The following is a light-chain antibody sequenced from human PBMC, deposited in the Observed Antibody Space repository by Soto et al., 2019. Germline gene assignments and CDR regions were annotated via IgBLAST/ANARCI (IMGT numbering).Light chain of an antibody. CDR3: QSYDSSNHVG. CDR1: SGSIASNY. J-gene: IGLJ2*01. Sequence: NFMLTQPHSVSESPGKTVTISCTRSSGSIASNYVQWYQQRPGSAPTTVIYEDNQRPSGVPDRFSGSIDSSSNSASLTISGLKTEDEADYVCQSYDSSNHVGFGGGTKVTVL. V-gene: IGLV6-57*04. CDR2: EDN.